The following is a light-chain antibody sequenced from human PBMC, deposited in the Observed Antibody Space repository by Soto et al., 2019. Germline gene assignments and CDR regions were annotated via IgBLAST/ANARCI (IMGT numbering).Light chain of an antibody. V-gene: IGKV1-27*01. Sequence: DIPMTQSPSSLSASVGDRVTITCRASQGISNYLAWYQQQPGKVPKLLIYVASTLQSGVPSRFSGSGSGTDFTLTISGLQPEDVATYYCQKYNSAPWTFGQGTKVDIK. CDR1: QGISNY. CDR3: QKYNSAPWT. J-gene: IGKJ1*01. CDR2: VAS.